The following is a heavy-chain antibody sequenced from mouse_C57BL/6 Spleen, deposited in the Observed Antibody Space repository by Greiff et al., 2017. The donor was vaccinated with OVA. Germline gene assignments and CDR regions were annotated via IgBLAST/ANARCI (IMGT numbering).Heavy chain of an antibody. Sequence: QVQLQQPGAELVRPGASVKLSCKASGYTFTSYCMHWVKQTPGQGLEWIGAIYPADGDTTYNQKFKGKATLTVDKSSSTAYMQLSSLTSEDSAVYYCARRNYYDTWFAYWGQGTPVTVS. CDR3: ARRNYYDTWFAY. J-gene: IGHJ3*01. D-gene: IGHD1-1*02. V-gene: IGHV1-69*02. CDR2: IYPADGDT. CDR1: GYTFTSYC.